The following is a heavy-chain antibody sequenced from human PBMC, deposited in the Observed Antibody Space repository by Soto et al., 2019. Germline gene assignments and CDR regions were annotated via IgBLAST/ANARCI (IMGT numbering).Heavy chain of an antibody. CDR3: ARHGRYNDILTCYPILDY. CDR1: GGSISRHY. CDR2: MYYSGST. Sequence: SSETLSLTCTVSGGSISRHYWSWIRQSPGKGLEWMGYMYYSGSTNYSPSLKSRVSIAVDTSKNQFSLRLTSVTAADTAMYYCARHGRYNDILTCYPILDYWGQGTPVTVSS. J-gene: IGHJ4*02. V-gene: IGHV4-59*08. D-gene: IGHD3-9*01.